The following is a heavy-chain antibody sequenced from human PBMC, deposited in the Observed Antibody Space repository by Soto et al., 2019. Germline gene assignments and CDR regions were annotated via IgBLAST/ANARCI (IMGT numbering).Heavy chain of an antibody. D-gene: IGHD3-16*01. J-gene: IGHJ4*02. CDR3: ARDPWAADY. CDR1: GFTVSTKY. CDR2: IYSGGST. Sequence: PGGSLSLSCAASGFTVSTKYMSWVRQAPGKGLEWVSVIYSGGSTFYADSVRGRFTISRGNSKNTVNLQMNSLRAEDTAVYYCARDPWAADYWGQGTLVTVSS. V-gene: IGHV3-66*01.